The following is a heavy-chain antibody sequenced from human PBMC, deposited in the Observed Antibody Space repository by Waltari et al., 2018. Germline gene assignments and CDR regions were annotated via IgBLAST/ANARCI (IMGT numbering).Heavy chain of an antibody. CDR1: GGSLSSDSYY. Sequence: QLQLQESGPGLVTPSETLSLTCTVSGGSLSSDSYYWGGIRQPPGKGLEWIGIISYSGSTYYNPSLKSRVTISVDTSKNQFSLKLSSVTAADTAVYYCARLSYHIVTGYGWFDPWGLGTLVTVSS. V-gene: IGHV4-39*01. CDR2: ISYSGST. D-gene: IGHD3-9*01. CDR3: ARLSYHIVTGYGWFDP. J-gene: IGHJ5*02.